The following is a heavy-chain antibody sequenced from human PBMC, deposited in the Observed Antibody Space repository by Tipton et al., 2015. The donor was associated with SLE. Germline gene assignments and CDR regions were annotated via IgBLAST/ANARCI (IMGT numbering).Heavy chain of an antibody. D-gene: IGHD1-1*01. CDR3: ARRGGTTGGDY. V-gene: IGHV4-59*12. CDR2: IYYSGST. CDR1: GGSISSYY. Sequence: TLSLTCTVSGGSISSYYWSWIRQPPGKGLEWIGYIYYSGSTNYNPSLKSRVTISVDTSKNQFSLKLSSVTAADTAVYYCARRGGTTGGDYWGQGTLVTVSS. J-gene: IGHJ4*02.